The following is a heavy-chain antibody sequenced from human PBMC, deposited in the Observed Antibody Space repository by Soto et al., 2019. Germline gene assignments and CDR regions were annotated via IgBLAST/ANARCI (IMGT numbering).Heavy chain of an antibody. Sequence: PSETLSLTCTVSGGSISSSSYYWGWIRQPPGKGLEWIGSIFYSGSTYYNPSLKSRVTISVDTSKNQFSLKLSSVTAADTAVYYWACIFPGGYSYGFYYYGMDVWGQGTTVTVSS. V-gene: IGHV4-39*01. D-gene: IGHD5-18*01. CDR2: IFYSGST. CDR1: GGSISSSSYY. CDR3: ACIFPGGYSYGFYYYGMDV. J-gene: IGHJ6*02.